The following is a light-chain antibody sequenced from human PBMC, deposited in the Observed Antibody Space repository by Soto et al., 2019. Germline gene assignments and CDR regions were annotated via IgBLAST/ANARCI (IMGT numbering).Light chain of an antibody. CDR2: KDK. J-gene: IGLJ2*01. V-gene: IGLV3-25*02. Sequence: SYELTQPPSVSVSPGQTARITCSGDALPNQYAHWYQKRPGQAPVLMIYKDKERPSGIPERFSGSNSGTTVTLTIRGVQPEDEADYYCESADNSGTYVFFGGGTMVTVL. CDR1: ALPNQY. CDR3: ESADNSGTYVF.